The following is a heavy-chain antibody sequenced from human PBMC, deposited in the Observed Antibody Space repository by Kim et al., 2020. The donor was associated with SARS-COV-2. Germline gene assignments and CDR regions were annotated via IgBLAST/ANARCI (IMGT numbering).Heavy chain of an antibody. D-gene: IGHD3-9*01. CDR3: AKDKSPYDILTGLDY. J-gene: IGHJ4*02. Sequence: DSGKGRFTISRDNSKNTLYLQMNSLRAEDTAVYYCAKDKSPYDILTGLDYWGQGTLVTVSS. V-gene: IGHV3-23*01.